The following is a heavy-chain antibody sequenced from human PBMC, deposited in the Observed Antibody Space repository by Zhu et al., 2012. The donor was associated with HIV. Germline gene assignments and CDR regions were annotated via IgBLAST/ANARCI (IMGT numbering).Heavy chain of an antibody. CDR3: ARRTAAAFDF. J-gene: IGHJ4*02. V-gene: IGHV4-39*01. D-gene: IGHD6-13*01. Sequence: QVQLQESGPGLVKPSETLSLTCTVSNDSISIDYFYWSWIRQPPGKGLEWIGSVYYSGITYYNSPLQSRVPVSVDTSKNQFFLKLTSVTAADTALYWCARRTAAAFDFWGQGIRVTVSS. CDR2: VYYSGIT. CDR1: NDSISIDYFY.